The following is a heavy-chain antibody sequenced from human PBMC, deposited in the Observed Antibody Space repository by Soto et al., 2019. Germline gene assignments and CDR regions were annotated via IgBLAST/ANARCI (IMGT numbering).Heavy chain of an antibody. D-gene: IGHD3-9*01. CDR2: ISGSGYKT. V-gene: IGHV3-23*01. CDR3: AKGRYFESSGGCANL. CDR1: GFRFNSYA. Sequence: EVQLLESGGGFLQPGGSQRLSCVASGFRFNSYAMSWVRQTPDKGLEWVAAISGSGYKTDYAQSVQGRFTISRDNSKSTVFLQMNSLRAEDSAIYYCAKGRYFESSGGCANLWGPGTLVTVSS. J-gene: IGHJ2*01.